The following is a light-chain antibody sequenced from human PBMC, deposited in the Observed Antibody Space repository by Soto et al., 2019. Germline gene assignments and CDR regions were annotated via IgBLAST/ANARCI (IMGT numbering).Light chain of an antibody. Sequence: EIVLTQSPGTLSLSPGERATLSCRASQSVSSAYLAWYQQKPGQAPRLLIYNVAMRATGIPDRFSGSGSGTDFTLTVSRLELEDFAVYYCQQYGASPETFGQGTKVEIK. J-gene: IGKJ1*01. CDR1: QSVSSAY. V-gene: IGKV3-20*01. CDR3: QQYGASPET. CDR2: NVA.